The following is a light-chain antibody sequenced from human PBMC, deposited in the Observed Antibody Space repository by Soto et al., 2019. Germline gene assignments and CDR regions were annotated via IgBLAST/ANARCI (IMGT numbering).Light chain of an antibody. J-gene: IGLJ2*01. V-gene: IGLV2-14*01. CDR1: SSDVGGYNY. CDR2: DAY. CDR3: SSYTTSSTVV. Sequence: QSALTQPASVSGSPGQSITISCTGTSSDVGGYNYVSWFQQHPGKAPNLMIYDAYRRPSGVSYRFSGSKSGNTASLTISGLQAEDEADYYCSSYTTSSTVVFGGGTKMTVL.